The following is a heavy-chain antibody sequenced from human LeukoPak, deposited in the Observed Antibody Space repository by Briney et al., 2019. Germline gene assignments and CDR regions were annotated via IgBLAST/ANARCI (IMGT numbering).Heavy chain of an antibody. CDR3: ARVSSRANSGASY. D-gene: IGHD4/OR15-4a*01. V-gene: IGHV5-10-1*01. J-gene: IGHJ4*02. CDR1: GYSFTSYW. CDR2: IDPSDSYT. Sequence: GESLKISCKGSGYSFTSYWITWVRQMPGKGLEWMGRIDPSDSYTDYSPSFQGHVAISVDKSISTAYLQWSSLKALDTAMYYCARVSSRANSGASYWGQGTLVTVSS.